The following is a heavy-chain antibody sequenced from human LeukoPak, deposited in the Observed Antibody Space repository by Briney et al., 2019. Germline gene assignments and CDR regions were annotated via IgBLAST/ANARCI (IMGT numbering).Heavy chain of an antibody. CDR2: ISYDGSNK. J-gene: IGHJ4*02. V-gene: IGHV3-30-3*01. D-gene: IGHD6-13*01. CDR3: ARSPAPTRSSWLYLDY. CDR1: GFTFSNYA. Sequence: GRSLRLSCAVSGFTFSNYAMHWVRQAPGKGLEWVAFISYDGSNKYYAHSVEGRFNISRDNSKNTLYLRMNSLRPEDTAVYYCARSPAPTRSSWLYLDYWGQGTLVTVSS.